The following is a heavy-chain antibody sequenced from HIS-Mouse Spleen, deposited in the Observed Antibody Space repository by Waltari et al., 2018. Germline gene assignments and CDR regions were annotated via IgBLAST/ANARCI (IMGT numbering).Heavy chain of an antibody. D-gene: IGHD2-15*01. CDR2: INPNSGGK. Sequence: QVQLVQSGAEVKKPGASVQVSCKASGYTFTGYYMHWVRQAPGQGLEWMGLINPNSGGKNDAQKFQGRVTMTRDTSISTAYMELSRLRSDDTAVYYCAPAPYCSGGSCYAFDIWGQGTMVTVSS. CDR1: GYTFTGYY. J-gene: IGHJ3*02. CDR3: APAPYCSGGSCYAFDI. V-gene: IGHV1-2*02.